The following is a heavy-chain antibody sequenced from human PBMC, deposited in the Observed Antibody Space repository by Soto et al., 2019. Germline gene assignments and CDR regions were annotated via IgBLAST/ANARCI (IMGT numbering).Heavy chain of an antibody. V-gene: IGHV2-5*02. D-gene: IGHD2-15*01. CDR3: AHLRDYRYGITTSFDS. CDR1: GFSLTSRVVG. Sequence: QITLKESGPPLVKRTETLTLTCTFSGFSLTSRVVGVRWIRQPPGKALECLALIYWDDDKRYSPSLKTRLTITKDTSKNQVVLTMTNMDPVDTATDYCAHLRDYRYGITTSFDSWGQGTLVTVSS. CDR2: IYWDDDK. J-gene: IGHJ4*02.